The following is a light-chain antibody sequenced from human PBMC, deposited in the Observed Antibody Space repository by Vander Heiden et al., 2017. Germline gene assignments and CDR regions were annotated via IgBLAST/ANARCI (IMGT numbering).Light chain of an antibody. CDR2: KAS. CDR1: QSISSW. CDR3: QQDNSYPCR. Sequence: DIQMTQSPSTLSASVGDRVTITCRASQSISSWLAWYQQKPGKAPKLLIYKASSLESGVPSRFSGSGSGTEFTLTISSLQPDDFATYYCQQDNSYPCRFGQGTKVEIK. V-gene: IGKV1-5*03. J-gene: IGKJ1*01.